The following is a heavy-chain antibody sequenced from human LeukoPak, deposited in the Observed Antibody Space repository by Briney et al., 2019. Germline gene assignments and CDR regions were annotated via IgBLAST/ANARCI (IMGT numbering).Heavy chain of an antibody. V-gene: IGHV4-39*07. J-gene: IGHJ6*02. CDR2: IYHSGST. Sequence: PSETLSLTCTVSGGSISSSSYYWGWIRQPPGKGLEWIGSIYHSGSTNYNPSLKSRVTISVDKSKNQFSLKLSSVTAADTAVYYCARSSEYGMDVWGQGTTVTVSS. CDR1: GGSISSSSYY. CDR3: ARSSEYGMDV.